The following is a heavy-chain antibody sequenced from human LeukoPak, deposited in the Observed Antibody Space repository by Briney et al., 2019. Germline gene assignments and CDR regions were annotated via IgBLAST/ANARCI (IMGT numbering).Heavy chain of an antibody. CDR1: GGTFSSYA. CDR2: IIPIFGTA. D-gene: IGHD2-2*01. CDR3: ASAYSGYCSSTSCSDY. J-gene: IGHJ4*02. Sequence: GASVKVSCKASGGTFSSYAISWVRQAPGQGLGWMGGIIPIFGTANYAQKFQGRVTTTADESTSTAYMELSSLRSEDTAVYYCASAYSGYCSSTSCSDYWGQGTLVTVSS. V-gene: IGHV1-69*13.